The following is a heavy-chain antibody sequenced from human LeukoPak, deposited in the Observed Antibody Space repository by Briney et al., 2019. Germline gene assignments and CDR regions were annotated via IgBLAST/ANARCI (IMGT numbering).Heavy chain of an antibody. CDR3: AREGWNYYYYSSGYLNWFDP. J-gene: IGHJ5*02. Sequence: SETLSLTCTVSGGSISSYYWSWIRQPAGKGLEWIGRIYTSGSTNYNPSLKSRVTMSVDTSKNQFSLKLSSVTAADTAVYYCAREGWNYYYYSSGYLNWFDPWGQGTLVTVSS. CDR1: GGSISSYY. V-gene: IGHV4-4*07. CDR2: IYTSGST. D-gene: IGHD3-22*01.